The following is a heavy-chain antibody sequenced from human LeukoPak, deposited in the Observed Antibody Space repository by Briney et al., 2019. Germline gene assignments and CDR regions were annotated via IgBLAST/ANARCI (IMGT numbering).Heavy chain of an antibody. V-gene: IGHV3-74*01. CDR2: INSDGSST. D-gene: IGHD6-13*01. J-gene: IGHJ6*03. CDR1: GFTFDEYT. Sequence: GGSLRLSCAASGFTFDEYTMSWVRQVPGKGLVWVSRINSDGSSTSYADSVKGRFTISRDNAKNTLYLQMNSLRAEDTAVYYCARVEYSSSWYHYYYYYMDVWGKGTTVTISS. CDR3: ARVEYSSSWYHYYYYYMDV.